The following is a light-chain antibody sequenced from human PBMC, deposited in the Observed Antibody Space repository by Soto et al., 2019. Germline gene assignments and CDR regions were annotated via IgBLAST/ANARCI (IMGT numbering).Light chain of an antibody. J-gene: IGLJ2*01. Sequence: QSVLTQPASVSGSPGQSITIPCTGTNSDIGFYNYVSWYQQHPGKAPKLMIYEVSNRPSGVSNRFSGSKSGNTASLTISGLQAEDEAAYYCSSYTSSDIVIFGGGTKLTVL. CDR2: EVS. CDR1: NSDIGFYNY. V-gene: IGLV2-14*01. CDR3: SSYTSSDIVI.